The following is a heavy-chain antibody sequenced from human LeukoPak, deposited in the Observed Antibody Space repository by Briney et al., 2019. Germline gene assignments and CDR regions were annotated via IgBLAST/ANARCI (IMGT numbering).Heavy chain of an antibody. V-gene: IGHV3-23*01. Sequence: GGSLRLTCAASGLIFNQYPMNWVRQAPGKGLEWVSTISGGGGSTYCADSVKGRFTISRDNSKNTLYLQVNSLRAEDTAVYYCAKGGKWDVTPFDYWGQGTLVTVSS. CDR2: ISGGGGST. CDR3: AKGGKWDVTPFDY. CDR1: GLIFNQYP. D-gene: IGHD1-26*01. J-gene: IGHJ4*02.